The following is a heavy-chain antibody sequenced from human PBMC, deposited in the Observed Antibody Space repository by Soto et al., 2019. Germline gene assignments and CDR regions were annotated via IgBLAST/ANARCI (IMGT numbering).Heavy chain of an antibody. CDR2: INPSGGST. D-gene: IGHD2-21*02. Sequence: QVQLVQSGAEVKKPGASVKVSCKASGYTFTSYYMHWVRQAPGQGLEWMGIINPSGGSTSYAQKFQGRVTMTRDTSTSTVYMELSSLGSEDTAVYYCARDVCGGDCYHAFDIWGQGTMVTVSS. CDR3: ARDVCGGDCYHAFDI. J-gene: IGHJ3*02. V-gene: IGHV1-46*01. CDR1: GYTFTSYY.